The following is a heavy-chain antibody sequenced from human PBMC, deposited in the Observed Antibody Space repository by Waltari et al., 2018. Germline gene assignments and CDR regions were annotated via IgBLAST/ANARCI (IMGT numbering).Heavy chain of an antibody. V-gene: IGHV1-18*01. D-gene: IGHD2-15*01. CDR2: ISAYNGNT. Sequence: QVQLVQSGAEVKKPGASVKVSCKASGYTFTSHGISWVRQAPGQGLEWMGWISAYNGNTNYAQKLQGRGTMTTDTSTSAAYMELRSLRSDDTAVYYCAREGGDVVVVAATGADYWAREPWSPSPQ. CDR3: AREGGDVVVVAATGADY. J-gene: IGHJ4*02. CDR1: GYTFTSHG.